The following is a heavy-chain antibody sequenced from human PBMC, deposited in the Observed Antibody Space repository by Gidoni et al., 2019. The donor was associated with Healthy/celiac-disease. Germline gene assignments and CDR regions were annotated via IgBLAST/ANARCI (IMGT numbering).Heavy chain of an antibody. V-gene: IGHV3-13*01. J-gene: IGHJ6*02. D-gene: IGHD1-7*01. CDR1: GFTFSSYD. CDR2: IGTAGDT. Sequence: EVQLVESGGGLVQPGGSLRLSCAASGFTFSSYDMHWVRQATGKGLEWVSAIGTAGDTYDPGSVKGRFTISRENAKNSLYLQMNRLRAGDTAVYYCARWEAWNYGHYYYGMDVWGQGTTVTVSS. CDR3: ARWEAWNYGHYYYGMDV.